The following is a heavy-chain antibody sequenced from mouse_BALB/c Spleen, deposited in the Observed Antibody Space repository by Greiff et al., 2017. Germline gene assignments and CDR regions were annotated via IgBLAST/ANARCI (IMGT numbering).Heavy chain of an antibody. Sequence: EVRLVESGGGLVKPGGSLKLSCAASGFSFSSYAMSWVRQTPGKRLEWVASISRGGSINYPDSVKGRFTITIDNARNILYLQMSRMRSEDTAMYYCARSNGYKDIENGGEGTTLTVSS. V-gene: IGHV5-6-5*01. D-gene: IGHD1-2*01. CDR2: ISRGGSI. CDR3: ARSNGYKDIEN. J-gene: IGHJ2*01. CDR1: GFSFSSYA.